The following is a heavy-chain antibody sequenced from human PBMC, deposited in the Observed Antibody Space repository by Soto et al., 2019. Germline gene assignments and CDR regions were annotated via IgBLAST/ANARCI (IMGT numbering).Heavy chain of an antibody. CDR3: ARDPTYYDFWSGYYHYYGMDV. V-gene: IGHV7-4-1*01. CDR1: GYTFTSYA. D-gene: IGHD3-3*01. J-gene: IGHJ6*02. Sequence: ASVKVSCKASGYTFTSYAMNWVRQAPGQGLEWMGWINTNTGNPTYAQGFTGRFVFSLDTSVSTAYLQICSLKAEDTAVYYCARDPTYYDFWSGYYHYYGMDVWGQGTTVTVSS. CDR2: INTNTGNP.